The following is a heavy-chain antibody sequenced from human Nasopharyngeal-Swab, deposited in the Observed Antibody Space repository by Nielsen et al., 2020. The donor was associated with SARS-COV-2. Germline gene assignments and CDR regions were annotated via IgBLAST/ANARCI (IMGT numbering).Heavy chain of an antibody. CDR1: GGSISSSSYY. V-gene: IGHV4-39*01. Sequence: SETLFLTCTVSGGSISSSSYYWGWIRQPPGKGLEWIGSIYYSGSTYYNPSLKSRVTISVDTSKNQFSLKLSSVTAADTAVYYCARLTADVLRFFRPYYFDYWGQGTLVTVSS. CDR3: ARLTADVLRFFRPYYFDY. J-gene: IGHJ4*02. D-gene: IGHD3-3*01. CDR2: IYYSGST.